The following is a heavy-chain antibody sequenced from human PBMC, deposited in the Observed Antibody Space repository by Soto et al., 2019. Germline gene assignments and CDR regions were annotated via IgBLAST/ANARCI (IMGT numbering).Heavy chain of an antibody. J-gene: IGHJ4*02. CDR3: ARTLIAAAGTFDY. V-gene: IGHV3-33*01. D-gene: IGHD6-13*01. CDR1: GFTFSSYG. Sequence: QVQLVESGGGVVQPGRSLRLSCAASGFTFSSYGMHWVRQAPGKGLAWVAVIWYDGSNKYYADSVKGRFTISRDNXNDALYLQKNSLRAEDPAVYYCARTLIAAAGTFDYWGQGTLVTVSS. CDR2: IWYDGSNK.